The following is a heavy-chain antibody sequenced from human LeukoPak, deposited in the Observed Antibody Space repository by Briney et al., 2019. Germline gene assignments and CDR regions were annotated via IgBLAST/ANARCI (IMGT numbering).Heavy chain of an antibody. Sequence: PSETLSLTCTVSGGSISSGSYYWGWIRQPPGKGLEWIGSLYYSGSTYYKPSLKSRVTMSVDTSKSQFSLKLKSVTAADTAVYYCARESDRYWFSTSCPNWFDPWGQGSLVTVSS. CDR3: ARESDRYWFSTSCPNWFDP. CDR1: GGSISSGSYY. J-gene: IGHJ5*02. D-gene: IGHD2-2*01. CDR2: LYYSGST. V-gene: IGHV4-39*07.